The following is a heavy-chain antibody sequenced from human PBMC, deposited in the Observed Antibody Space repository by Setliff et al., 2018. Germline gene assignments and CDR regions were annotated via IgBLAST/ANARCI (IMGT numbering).Heavy chain of an antibody. J-gene: IGHJ6*02. CDR2: IKSKTDGGTT. V-gene: IGHV3-15*01. CDR3: TTGGQKGGYYVLFGREYYYYGMDV. D-gene: IGHD1-26*01. Sequence: GGSLRLSCAASGFTFSNAWMSWVRQAPGKGLEWVGRIKSKTDGGTTDYAAPVKGRFTISRDDSKNTLYLQMNSLKTEDTAVYYCTTGGQKGGYYVLFGREYYYYGMDVWGQGTTVTVSS. CDR1: GFTFSNAW.